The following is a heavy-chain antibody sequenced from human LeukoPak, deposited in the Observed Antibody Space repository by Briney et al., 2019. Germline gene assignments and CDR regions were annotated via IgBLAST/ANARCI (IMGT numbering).Heavy chain of an antibody. Sequence: SVKVSCKASGGTFSSYAVSWVRQAPGQGLEWMGRIIPIFGIANYAQKFQGRVTITADKSTSTAYMELSSLRSEDTAVYYCARERMAWISPTRDHYYYYGMDVWGQGTTVTVSS. CDR2: IIPIFGIA. D-gene: IGHD5-12*01. J-gene: IGHJ6*02. CDR1: GGTFSSYA. CDR3: ARERMAWISPTRDHYYYYGMDV. V-gene: IGHV1-69*04.